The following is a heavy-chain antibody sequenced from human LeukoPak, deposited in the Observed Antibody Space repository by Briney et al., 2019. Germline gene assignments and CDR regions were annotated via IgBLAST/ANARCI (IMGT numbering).Heavy chain of an antibody. V-gene: IGHV5-10-1*01. CDR3: ATVWVSSNWYYFDY. Sequence: GESLKISCKGSGYSFTSYWISWVRQMPGKGLEWMGRIDPSDSYTNYSPSFQGHVIISADKSISTAYLQWSSLKASDTAMYYCATVWVSSNWYYFDYWGQGTLVTVSS. J-gene: IGHJ4*02. D-gene: IGHD6-13*01. CDR1: GYSFTSYW. CDR2: IDPSDSYT.